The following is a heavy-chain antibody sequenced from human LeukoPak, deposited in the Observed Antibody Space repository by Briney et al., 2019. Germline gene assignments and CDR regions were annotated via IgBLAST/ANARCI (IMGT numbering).Heavy chain of an antibody. CDR2: IYWDDDK. V-gene: IGHV2-5*02. CDR1: GFSLSANGVA. J-gene: IGHJ3*02. Sequence: SGPTLVNPTQPLTLTCTFSGFSLSANGVAVGWIRQPPGKALEWLALIYWDDDKRYSPSLKSRLTITKDTSKNQVVLTMTNMDPVDTATYYCAHRRSVSAINAFDIWGQGTMVTVSS. D-gene: IGHD5-18*01. CDR3: AHRRSVSAINAFDI.